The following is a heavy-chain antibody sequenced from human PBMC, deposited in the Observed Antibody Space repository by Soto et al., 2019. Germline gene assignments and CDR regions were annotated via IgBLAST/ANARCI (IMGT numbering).Heavy chain of an antibody. J-gene: IGHJ4*02. Sequence: QVQLVQSGAEVKKPGASVKVSCKASGYPFTSYDISWVRQAPGQGLEWMGWISAYNGNTNYAQKLQGRVTMTTDTSTSTAYMELRSLRSADTAVYYCARARGVISVGVLGYWGQGTLVTVSS. V-gene: IGHV1-18*01. CDR2: ISAYNGNT. D-gene: IGHD3-16*02. CDR1: GYPFTSYD. CDR3: ARARGVISVGVLGY.